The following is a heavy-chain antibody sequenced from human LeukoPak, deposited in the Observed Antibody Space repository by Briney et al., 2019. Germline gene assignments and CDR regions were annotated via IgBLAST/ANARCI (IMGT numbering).Heavy chain of an antibody. CDR3: ARGGSGRPLGY. D-gene: IGHD2-15*01. Sequence: GGSLRLSCAASGFTVSSNYMSWVRQAPGQGLEWVSVIYSGGSTYYADSVKGRFTISRDNSKNTLYLQMNSLRAEDTAVYYCARGGSGRPLGYWGQGTLVTVSS. V-gene: IGHV3-53*01. CDR1: GFTVSSNY. CDR2: IYSGGST. J-gene: IGHJ4*02.